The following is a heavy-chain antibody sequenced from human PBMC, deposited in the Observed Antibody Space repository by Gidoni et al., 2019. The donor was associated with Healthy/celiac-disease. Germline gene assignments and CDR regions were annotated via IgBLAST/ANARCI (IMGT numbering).Heavy chain of an antibody. V-gene: IGHV4-61*01. J-gene: IGHJ5*02. Sequence: QVQLQESGPGLVKPSETLSLTCTVPGGSVSSGSYYWSWIRQPPGKGLEWIGYIYYSGSTNYNPSLKSRVTISVDTSKNQFSLKLSSVTAADTAVYYCARDRGYSSGWDWFDPWGQGTLVTVSS. CDR3: ARDRGYSSGWDWFDP. CDR2: IYYSGST. CDR1: GGSVSSGSYY. D-gene: IGHD6-19*01.